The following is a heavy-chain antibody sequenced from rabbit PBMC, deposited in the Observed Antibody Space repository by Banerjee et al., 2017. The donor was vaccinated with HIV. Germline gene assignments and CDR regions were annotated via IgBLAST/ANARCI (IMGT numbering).Heavy chain of an antibody. Sequence: QLVESGGGLVTLGGSLKLSCKVSGIDFSYYGISWVRQAPGKGLEWIGCIYPAAGATDYATWVNGRFTISLDKAQNTVFLQMTSLTAADTATYFCARGLVAGVLDLWGPGTLVTVS. CDR1: GIDFSYYG. D-gene: IGHD3-3*01. CDR2: IYPAAGAT. V-gene: IGHV1S7*01. J-gene: IGHJ6*01. CDR3: ARGLVAGVLDL.